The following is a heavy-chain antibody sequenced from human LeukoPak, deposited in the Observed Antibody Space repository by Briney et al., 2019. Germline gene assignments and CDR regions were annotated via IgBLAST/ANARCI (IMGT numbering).Heavy chain of an antibody. D-gene: IGHD6-19*01. V-gene: IGHV3-9*01. J-gene: IGHJ4*02. CDR3: AKIAVAGFERTYYFDY. CDR1: GFTFDDYA. Sequence: GGSLRLSCAASGFTFDDYAMHWVRQPPGKGLEWVSGISWNSGSIGYADSVKGRFTISRDNAKNSLYLQMNSLRAEDTALYYCAKIAVAGFERTYYFDYWGQGTLVTVSS. CDR2: ISWNSGSI.